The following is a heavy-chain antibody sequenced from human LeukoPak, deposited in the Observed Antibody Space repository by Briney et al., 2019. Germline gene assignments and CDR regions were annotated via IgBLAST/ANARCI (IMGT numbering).Heavy chain of an antibody. CDR3: AALPIMITFGGVIAESDAFDI. Sequence: SVKVSCKASGFTFTSSAVQWVRQARGQRLEWIGWIVVGSGNTNYAQKFQERVTITRDMSTSTAYMELSSLRSEDTAVYYCAALPIMITFGGVIAESDAFDIWGQGTMVTVSS. J-gene: IGHJ3*02. V-gene: IGHV1-58*01. CDR1: GFTFTSSA. D-gene: IGHD3-16*02. CDR2: IVVGSGNT.